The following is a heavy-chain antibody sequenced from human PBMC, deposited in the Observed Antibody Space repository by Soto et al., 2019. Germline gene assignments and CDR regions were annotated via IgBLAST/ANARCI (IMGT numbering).Heavy chain of an antibody. V-gene: IGHV3-23*01. J-gene: IGHJ4*02. D-gene: IGHD1-26*01. CDR3: ATEMGATQGPFDN. Sequence: EVQVLESGGGLVQPGGSLRLSCVVSVFPFGANAMSWVRQAPGKGLEWVSGLSNTGRRTSYADSVKGRFNISRDNSENTVYLQMNSLRVEDTTVYYCATEMGATQGPFDNWGQGTLVTVSS. CDR2: LSNTGRRT. CDR1: VFPFGANA.